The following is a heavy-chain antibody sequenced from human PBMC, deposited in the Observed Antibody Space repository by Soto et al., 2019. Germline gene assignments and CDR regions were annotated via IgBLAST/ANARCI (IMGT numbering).Heavy chain of an antibody. CDR2: ISYDGSNK. Sequence: QVQLVESGGGVVQPGRSLRLSCAASGFTFSSYGMHWVRQAPDKGLEWVAVISYDGSNKYYADSVKGRFTISRDNSKNTLYLQMNSLRAEDTAVYYCAKDAGDGYFDYWGQGTLVTVSS. V-gene: IGHV3-30*18. CDR1: GFTFSSYG. J-gene: IGHJ4*02. D-gene: IGHD3-10*01. CDR3: AKDAGDGYFDY.